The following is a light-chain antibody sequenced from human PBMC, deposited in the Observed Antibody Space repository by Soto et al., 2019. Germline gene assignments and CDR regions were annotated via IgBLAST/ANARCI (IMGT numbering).Light chain of an antibody. CDR3: MQALQTPLT. CDR1: QSLLHSNGYNY. J-gene: IGKJ4*01. Sequence: DIVMTQSPLSLPVTAGEPASISCRSSQSLLHSNGYNYLDWYLQKPGQSPQLLIYLGSNRASGVPDRFSGSGSGTDFTLKISRVEAEDVAVYYCMQALQTPLTFGGGTKVDIK. CDR2: LGS. V-gene: IGKV2-28*01.